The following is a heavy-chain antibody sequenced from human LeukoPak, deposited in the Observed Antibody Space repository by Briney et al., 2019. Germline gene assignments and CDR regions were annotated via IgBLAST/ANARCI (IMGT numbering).Heavy chain of an antibody. Sequence: GRTLKLSYAASGFTSRSYWMMWVRQARGKGLEWVANIQKDGREKFCVDSVKGRFTISRDNAKNSLYLQMSRLRAEDTAVYYCAREGEGTHDYWGQGTLVTVSS. J-gene: IGHJ4*02. CDR2: IQKDGREK. CDR3: AREGEGTHDY. CDR1: GFTSRSYW. V-gene: IGHV3-7*01. D-gene: IGHD3-10*01.